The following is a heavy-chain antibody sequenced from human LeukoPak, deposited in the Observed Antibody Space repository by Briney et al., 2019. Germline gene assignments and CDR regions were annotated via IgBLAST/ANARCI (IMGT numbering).Heavy chain of an antibody. V-gene: IGHV3-30-3*01. J-gene: IGHJ4*02. CDR3: ATSSGENPFDY. Sequence: GRSLRLSCAASGFTFSSYAMHWVRQAPGEGLEWVAVISYDGSNKYYADSVKGRFTISRDNSKNTLYLQMNSLRAEDTAVYYCATSSGENPFDYWGQGTLVTVSS. CDR1: GFTFSSYA. CDR2: ISYDGSNK. D-gene: IGHD3-10*01.